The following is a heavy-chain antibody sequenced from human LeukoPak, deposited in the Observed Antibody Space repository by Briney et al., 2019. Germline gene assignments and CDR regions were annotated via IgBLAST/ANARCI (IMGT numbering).Heavy chain of an antibody. J-gene: IGHJ4*02. CDR1: GGSFSGYY. D-gene: IGHD6-13*01. V-gene: IGHV4-34*01. CDR3: ARGSRIAAAGNFDY. CDR2: INHSGST. Sequence: PSETLSLTCAVYGGSFSGYYWSWIRQPPGKGLEWIGEINHSGSTNYNPSLKSRVTISVDTSKNQSSLKLSSVTAADTAVYYCARGSRIAAAGNFDYWGQGTLVTVSS.